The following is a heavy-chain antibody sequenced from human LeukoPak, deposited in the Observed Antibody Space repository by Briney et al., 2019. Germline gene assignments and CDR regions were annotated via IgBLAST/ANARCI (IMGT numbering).Heavy chain of an antibody. CDR2: ISTTSSTI. CDR3: AREGYYYGSGSPYCFDR. CDR1: RFTFSSYS. D-gene: IGHD3-10*01. V-gene: IGHV3-48*01. Sequence: GGSLRLSCAASRFTFSSYSMNWVRQAPGKGLEWVSDISTTSSTIYYADSVKGRFTISRDNAKNSLYLQMNSLRAEDTAVYYCAREGYYYGSGSPYCFDRWGQGTLVTVSS. J-gene: IGHJ4*02.